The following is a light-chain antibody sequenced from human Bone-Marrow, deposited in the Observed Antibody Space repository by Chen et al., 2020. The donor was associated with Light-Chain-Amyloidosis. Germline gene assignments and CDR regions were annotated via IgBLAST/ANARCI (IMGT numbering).Light chain of an antibody. CDR3: AAWDGSLSGYV. Sequence: QSVLTQPPSASGTPGQRVTFSCSGASSHIGIKYVYGYQHCPGAAPTLLIHRNNQRPSGVPDRFSASKSGTSAFLAISGLRSEDEADYYCAAWDGSLSGYVFGTGTKVIVL. V-gene: IGLV1-47*01. CDR2: RNN. J-gene: IGLJ1*01. CDR1: SSHIGIKY.